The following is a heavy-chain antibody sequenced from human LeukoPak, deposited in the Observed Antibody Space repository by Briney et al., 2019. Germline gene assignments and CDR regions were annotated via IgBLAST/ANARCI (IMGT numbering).Heavy chain of an antibody. Sequence: PGGSLRLSCAASGFTFSSYAMSWVRQAPGKGLEWVSAISGSGGSTYYADSVKGRFTISRDNSKNTLYLQMNSLRAEDTAVYYCAKDSHGQQLVLGYYFDYWGQGTLVTVSS. CDR2: ISGSGGST. D-gene: IGHD6-13*01. J-gene: IGHJ4*02. CDR3: AKDSHGQQLVLGYYFDY. V-gene: IGHV3-23*01. CDR1: GFTFSSYA.